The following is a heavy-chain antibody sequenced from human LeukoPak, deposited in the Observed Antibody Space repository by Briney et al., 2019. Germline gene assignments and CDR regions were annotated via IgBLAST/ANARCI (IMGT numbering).Heavy chain of an antibody. CDR2: ISSSCTII. V-gene: IGHV3-48*03. CDR1: GFTFSSYE. Sequence: GGSLRLSCAASGFTFSSYEMNWVRHARGRGREWLSYISSSCTIIYYADSVKGRFTISRENAKKSLYLQMNSMRAEETAVYYCARTSYYYDSSGYYTKYGMDVWGQGTTVTVSS. CDR3: ARTSYYYDSSGYYTKYGMDV. J-gene: IGHJ6*02. D-gene: IGHD3-22*01.